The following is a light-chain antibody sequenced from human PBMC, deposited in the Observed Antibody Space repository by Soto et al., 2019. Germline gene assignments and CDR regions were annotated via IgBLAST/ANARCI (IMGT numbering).Light chain of an antibody. Sequence: QLVLTQPRSVSGSPGQSVTISCTGTSSDVGGYSYVSWYQQHPGKAPKVMIYDVSKRPSGVPDRFSGSKSGNTASLTISGLQAEDEADYHCCSYAGSYTFVFGSGTKLTVL. J-gene: IGLJ1*01. V-gene: IGLV2-11*01. CDR2: DVS. CDR1: SSDVGGYSY. CDR3: CSYAGSYTFV.